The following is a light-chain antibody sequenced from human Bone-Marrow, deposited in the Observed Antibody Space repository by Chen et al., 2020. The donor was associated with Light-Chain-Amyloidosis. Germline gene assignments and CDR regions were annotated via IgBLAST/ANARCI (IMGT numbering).Light chain of an antibody. CDR1: SSNIGKNH. J-gene: IGLJ3*02. V-gene: IGLV1-47*01. CDR2: VSD. Sequence: QSILLQPPSPSGTAGQWVPMSCSGTSSNIGKNHVYGYQQFPGRAPKLLIYVSDQRSSGVPDRVSADKPGSSASLAINGLRSEDEADYYCAAWDDSLTGPVFGGGTKLTVL. CDR3: AAWDDSLTGPV.